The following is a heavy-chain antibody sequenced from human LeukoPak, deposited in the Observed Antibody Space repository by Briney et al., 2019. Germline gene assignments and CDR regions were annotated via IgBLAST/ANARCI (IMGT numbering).Heavy chain of an antibody. D-gene: IGHD3-22*01. CDR1: GYTFTSYA. CDR2: SNAGNGNT. V-gene: IGHV1-3*02. J-gene: IGHJ4*02. CDR3: ARGHYYDSALFDY. Sequence: GASVKVSCKASGYTFTSYAMHWVRQAPGQRLEWMGWSNAGNGNTKYSQEFQGRVTIARDTSASTAYMELSSLRSEDMAVYYCARGHYYDSALFDYWGQGTLVTVSS.